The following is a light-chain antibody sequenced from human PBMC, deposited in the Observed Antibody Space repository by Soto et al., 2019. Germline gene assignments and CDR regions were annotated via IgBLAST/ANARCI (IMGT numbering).Light chain of an antibody. Sequence: EIVLTQSPATLSLSPGERATLSCRASRSVSTYLAWYQQKVGQAPRLLIFDASNRATGIPARFRGSGSGTDFTLTISSLEPEDFAVYYCQQRSDWPLTFGGGTKVEIK. CDR3: QQRSDWPLT. CDR2: DAS. V-gene: IGKV3-11*01. J-gene: IGKJ4*01. CDR1: RSVSTY.